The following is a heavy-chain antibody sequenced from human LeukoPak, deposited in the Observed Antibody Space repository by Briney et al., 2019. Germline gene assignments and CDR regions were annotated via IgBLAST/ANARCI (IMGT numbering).Heavy chain of an antibody. CDR3: ARGWGVTGTTFDY. J-gene: IGHJ4*02. CDR1: VGSISSYY. CDR2: IYYSGST. Sequence: PSETLSLTCTVSVGSISSYYWSWIRQPPGKGLEWIGYIYYSGSTNYNPSLKSRVTISVDTSKNQFSLKLSSVTAADTAVYYCARGWGVTGTTFDYWGQGTLVTVSS. V-gene: IGHV4-59*01. D-gene: IGHD1-20*01.